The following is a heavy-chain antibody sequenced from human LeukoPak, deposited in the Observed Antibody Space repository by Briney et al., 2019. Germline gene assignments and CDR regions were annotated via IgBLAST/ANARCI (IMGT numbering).Heavy chain of an antibody. Sequence: GGSLRLSCAASGLTFSNAWMSWVRQAPGKGLEWVGYIKSKTDGGTADFAAPVKGRFTISRDDSKNTAYLQMNSLKTEDSAVCYCAPGNYFPYWGQGTLVTVSS. J-gene: IGHJ4*02. D-gene: IGHD1-14*01. CDR3: APGNYFPY. V-gene: IGHV3-15*01. CDR2: IKSKTDGGTA. CDR1: GLTFSNAW.